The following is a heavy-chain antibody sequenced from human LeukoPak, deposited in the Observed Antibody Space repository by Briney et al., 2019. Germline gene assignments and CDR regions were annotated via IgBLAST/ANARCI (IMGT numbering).Heavy chain of an antibody. Sequence: ASVKVSCTASGYTFTGYYMHWVRQAPGQGLEWMGWINPNSGGTNYAQKFQGRVTMTRDTSISTAYMELSRLRSDDTAVYYCARDPTSVVIDAFDIWGQGTMVTVSS. CDR2: INPNSGGT. D-gene: IGHD3-22*01. CDR1: GYTFTGYY. J-gene: IGHJ3*02. V-gene: IGHV1-2*02. CDR3: ARDPTSVVIDAFDI.